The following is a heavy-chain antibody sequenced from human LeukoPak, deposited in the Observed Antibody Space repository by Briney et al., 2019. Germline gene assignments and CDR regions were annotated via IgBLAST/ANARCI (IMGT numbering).Heavy chain of an antibody. CDR2: MKADGSEK. Sequence: PGGSLRLSCAASGFTFSTYWMSWVRQSPGKGLEWVANMKADGSEKYYVDSVKGRFTISRDNARNSVYLQMNSLRAEDTAVYYCARDGFNWGSSDFDIWGQGTLVTVSS. CDR1: GFTFSTYW. J-gene: IGHJ3*02. V-gene: IGHV3-7*01. D-gene: IGHD7-27*01. CDR3: ARDGFNWGSSDFDI.